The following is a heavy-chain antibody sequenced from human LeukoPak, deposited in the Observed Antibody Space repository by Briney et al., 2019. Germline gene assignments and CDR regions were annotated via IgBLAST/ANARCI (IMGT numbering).Heavy chain of an antibody. CDR2: ISSNGGST. D-gene: IGHD6-13*01. CDR3: ARDGYSNSPPFDY. Sequence: GGSLRLPCSASGFTFSSYAMHWVHQAPGKGLEYVSAISSNGGSTYYADSVKGRFTISRDNSKNTLYLQMSSLRAEDTAVYYCARDGYSNSPPFDYWGQGTLVTVSS. J-gene: IGHJ4*02. V-gene: IGHV3-64D*06. CDR1: GFTFSSYA.